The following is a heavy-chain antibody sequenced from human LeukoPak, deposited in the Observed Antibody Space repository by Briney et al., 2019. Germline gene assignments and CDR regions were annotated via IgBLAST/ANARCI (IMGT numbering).Heavy chain of an antibody. V-gene: IGHV1-8*03. D-gene: IGHD3-22*01. CDR2: MNPNSGNT. J-gene: IGHJ3*02. CDR3: ASRGYYYDSSGYYHHAFDI. CDR1: GYTFTSYD. Sequence: AASVKVSCKASGYTFTSYDINWVRQATGQGLEWMGWMNPNSGNTGYAQKFQGRVTITRNTSISTAYMELSRLRCEDTAVYYCASRGYYYDSSGYYHHAFDIWGQGTMVTVSS.